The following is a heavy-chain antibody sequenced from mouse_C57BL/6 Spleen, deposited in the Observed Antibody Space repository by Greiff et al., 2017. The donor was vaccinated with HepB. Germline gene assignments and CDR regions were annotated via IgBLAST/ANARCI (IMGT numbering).Heavy chain of an antibody. CDR2: IWSGGST. CDR1: GFSLTSYG. Sequence: QVQLKESGPGLVQPSQSLSITCTVSGFSLTSYGVHWVRQSPGKGLEWLGVIWSGGSTDYNAAFISRLSISKDNSKSQVFFKMNSLQADDTAIYYWSRNDYGSRYYYAMDYWGQGTSVTVSS. CDR3: SRNDYGSRYYYAMDY. V-gene: IGHV2-2*01. D-gene: IGHD1-1*01. J-gene: IGHJ4*01.